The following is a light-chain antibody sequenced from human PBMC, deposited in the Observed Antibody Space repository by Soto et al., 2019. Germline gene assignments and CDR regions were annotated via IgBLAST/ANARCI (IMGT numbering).Light chain of an antibody. CDR1: QSVTTN. J-gene: IGKJ1*01. Sequence: EVVMTQSPATLSVSPGERATLSCRASQSVTTNMAWYQQKPGQAPRLLIYGASTRATGIPARFSGSGSGTDFTLTIDSLQSEDFVLYYCQQYNSWPRTFGQGTKVDIK. CDR2: GAS. V-gene: IGKV3-15*01. CDR3: QQYNSWPRT.